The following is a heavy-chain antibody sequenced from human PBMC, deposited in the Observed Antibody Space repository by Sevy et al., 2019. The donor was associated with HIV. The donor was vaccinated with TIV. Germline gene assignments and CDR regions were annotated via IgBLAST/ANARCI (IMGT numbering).Heavy chain of an antibody. Sequence: SETLSLTCTVSGGSISSGGYYWSWIRQHPGKGLEWIGYIYYSGSTYYNPSLKSRVTISVDTSKNQFSLKLSSVTAADTAVYYCARDMGYYDSSGYYQGGFDYWGQRTLVTVSS. CDR2: IYYSGST. D-gene: IGHD3-22*01. V-gene: IGHV4-31*03. CDR3: ARDMGYYDSSGYYQGGFDY. CDR1: GGSISSGGYY. J-gene: IGHJ4*02.